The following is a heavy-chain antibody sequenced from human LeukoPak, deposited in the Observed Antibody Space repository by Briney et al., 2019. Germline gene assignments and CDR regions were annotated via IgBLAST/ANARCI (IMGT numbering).Heavy chain of an antibody. D-gene: IGHD4-17*01. V-gene: IGHV2-70*11. Sequence: SGPTLVNPTQTLTLTCTFSGFSLSTTGMCVTWIRQPPGKALEWLARIDWDDDKYYSTSLKTRLTVSKDTSKNQVVLTVTNMDPVDTATYYCARATTVTTHFDYWGQGTLVTVSS. CDR3: ARATTVTTHFDY. CDR1: GFSLSTTGMC. J-gene: IGHJ4*02. CDR2: IDWDDDK.